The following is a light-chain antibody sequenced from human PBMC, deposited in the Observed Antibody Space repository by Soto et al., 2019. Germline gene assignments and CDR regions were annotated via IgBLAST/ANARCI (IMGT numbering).Light chain of an antibody. CDR2: GAS. V-gene: IGKV3-20*01. CDR1: QSLSSSQ. Sequence: EIVLTQSPGTLSLSPGERATLSCRASQSLSSSQLAWYKQKPGQAPSLLIYGASSRATGIPYMFSGSGSATDFTLTISRLEPEDFAVYYCQQYDSSPFTFGPGTKVEIK. J-gene: IGKJ3*01. CDR3: QQYDSSPFT.